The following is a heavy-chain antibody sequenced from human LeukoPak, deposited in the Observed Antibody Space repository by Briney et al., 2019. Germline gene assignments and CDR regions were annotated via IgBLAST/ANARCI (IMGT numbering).Heavy chain of an antibody. J-gene: IGHJ3*02. Sequence: GGSLRLSCAASGLTVSSNYMSWVRQAPGKGLEWVSVIYGGGSTYYADSVKGRFTISRDNSKNTLYLQMNSLSAEDTAVYYCAREDPGHWSRRAFDIWGQGTVVTVTS. CDR3: AREDPGHWSRRAFDI. CDR2: IYGGGST. CDR1: GLTVSSNY. V-gene: IGHV3-53*01. D-gene: IGHD2-8*02.